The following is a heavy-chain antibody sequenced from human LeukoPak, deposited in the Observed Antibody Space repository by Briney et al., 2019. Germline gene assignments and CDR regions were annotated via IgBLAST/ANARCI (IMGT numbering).Heavy chain of an antibody. CDR1: GFTFSIYS. V-gene: IGHV3-48*02. D-gene: IGHD6-19*01. CDR2: ISSSSSTI. CDR3: ARGVAVATGYYGMDV. Sequence: PGGSLGLSCAASGFTFSIYSMNWVRQAPGKGLEWVSYISSSSSTIFYADSVKGRFTVSRDNAKRSLYLQVNSLRDEDTAVYYCARGVAVATGYYGMDVWGQGTTVTVSS. J-gene: IGHJ6*02.